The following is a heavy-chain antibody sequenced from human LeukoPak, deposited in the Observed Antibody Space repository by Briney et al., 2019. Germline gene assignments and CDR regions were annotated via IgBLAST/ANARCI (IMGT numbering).Heavy chain of an antibody. V-gene: IGHV1-8*01. CDR2: MNPNSGNT. Sequence: GASVKVSCKASGYTFTSYDINWVRQATGQGLEWMGWMNPNSGNTDYAQKLQGRVAMATDTSTSTAYMELRSLRSDDTAVYYCARNRGYSYGYGDYWGQGTLVTVSS. CDR1: GYTFTSYD. J-gene: IGHJ4*02. D-gene: IGHD5-18*01. CDR3: ARNRGYSYGYGDY.